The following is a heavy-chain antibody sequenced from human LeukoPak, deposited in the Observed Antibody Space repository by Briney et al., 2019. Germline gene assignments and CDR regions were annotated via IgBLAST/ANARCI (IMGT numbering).Heavy chain of an antibody. CDR2: INPNSGGT. D-gene: IGHD5-24*01. CDR1: GYTFTGYY. V-gene: IGHV1-2*02. J-gene: IGHJ4*02. CDR3: ARDSDGYNQLDY. Sequence: GAPVTVSCKASGYTFTGYYMHWVRQAPGQGLEWMGWINPNSGGTDYAQKFQGRVTMTRDTSISTVYMELSRLTSDDTAVHYCARDSDGYNQLDYWGQGTLVTVSS.